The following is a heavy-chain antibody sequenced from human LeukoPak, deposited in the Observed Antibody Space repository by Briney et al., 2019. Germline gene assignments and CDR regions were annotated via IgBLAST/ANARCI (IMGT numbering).Heavy chain of an antibody. D-gene: IGHD4-17*01. CDR1: GYTFTSYD. V-gene: IGHV1-8*01. CDR3: ARYPTVVEKNYYYYYMDV. Sequence: ASVKVSFTASGYTFTSYDINWVRQATGQGLEWMGWMNPNSGNTGYAQKFQGRVTMTRNTSISTAYMELSSLRSEDTAVYYCARYPTVVEKNYYYYYMDVWGKGTTVTVSS. J-gene: IGHJ6*03. CDR2: MNPNSGNT.